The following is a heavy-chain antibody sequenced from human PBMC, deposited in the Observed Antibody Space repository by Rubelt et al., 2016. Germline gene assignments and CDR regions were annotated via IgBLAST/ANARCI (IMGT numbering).Heavy chain of an antibody. J-gene: IGHJ4*02. Sequence: QVQLQQWGAGLLKPSETLSLTCAVYGGSFSGYYWSWIRQPPGKGLEWIGEINHSGSTNYNPSLKSPVTISVDTSKNQVSVKLSSVTAADTAVYYCARVSGWYRAPGQDFDYWGQGTLVTVSS. CDR1: GGSFSGYY. V-gene: IGHV4-34*01. D-gene: IGHD6-19*01. CDR2: INHSGST. CDR3: ARVSGWYRAPGQDFDY.